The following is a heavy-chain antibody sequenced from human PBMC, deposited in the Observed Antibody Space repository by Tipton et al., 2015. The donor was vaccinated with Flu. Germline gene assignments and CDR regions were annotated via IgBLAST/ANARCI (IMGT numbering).Heavy chain of an antibody. CDR2: MYYSGST. CDR1: GDSISSYF. J-gene: IGHJ4*02. D-gene: IGHD2-21*01. Sequence: TLSLTCTVSGDSISSYFWSWIRQPPGKGLEWIGYMYYSGSTKYNPSLKSRVTISIDTSKNQFSLKLTSVTAADTAVYYCARDRIVVLSDGPAHDYWGQGTLVTVSS. CDR3: ARDRIVVLSDGPAHDY. V-gene: IGHV4-59*01.